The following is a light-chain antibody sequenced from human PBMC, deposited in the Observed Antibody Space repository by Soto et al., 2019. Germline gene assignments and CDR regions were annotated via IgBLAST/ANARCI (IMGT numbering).Light chain of an antibody. J-gene: IGKJ5*01. V-gene: IGKV1-12*01. CDR2: TAS. Sequence: IQMTQSPSSVSASVGERPTITCRASQGVSTWLAWYQQKPGKAPKLLTYTASSLQSGVPSRFSGSGSGTDFTLTINGLQPEDFATYYCQQAASFPITFGQGTRLE. CDR1: QGVSTW. CDR3: QQAASFPIT.